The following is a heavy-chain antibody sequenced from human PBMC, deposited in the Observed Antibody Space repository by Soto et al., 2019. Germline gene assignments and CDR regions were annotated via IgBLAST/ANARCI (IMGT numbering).Heavy chain of an antibody. CDR3: ATTAVPAATRYYYYYMDV. CDR1: GFIVSSNY. CDR2: IYSGGST. D-gene: IGHD2-2*01. V-gene: IGHV3-66*01. J-gene: IGHJ6*03. Sequence: GGSLRLSCAASGFIVSSNYMSWVRQAPGKGLEWVSVIYSGGSTYYADSVKGRFTISRDNSKNTLYLQMNSLRAEDTAVYYCATTAVPAATRYYYYYMDVWGKGTTVTVSS.